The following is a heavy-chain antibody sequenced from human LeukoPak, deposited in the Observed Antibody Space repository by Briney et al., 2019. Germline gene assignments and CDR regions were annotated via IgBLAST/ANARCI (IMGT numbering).Heavy chain of an antibody. V-gene: IGHV1-2*02. CDR3: ARGLDSSGYYLDY. D-gene: IGHD3-22*01. CDR2: INPNSGGT. CDR1: GYIFTGYY. J-gene: IGHJ4*02. Sequence: ASVKVSCKASGYIFTGYYIHWVRQAPGQGLEWMGWINPNSGGTDYAQKFQGRVIMTRDTSITTAYMELNGLISDDTAVYYCARGLDSSGYYLDYWGQGTLVTVSS.